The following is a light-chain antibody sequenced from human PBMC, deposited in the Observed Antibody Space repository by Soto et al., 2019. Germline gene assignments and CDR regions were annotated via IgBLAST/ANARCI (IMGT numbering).Light chain of an antibody. J-gene: IGKJ1*01. V-gene: IGKV1-5*03. CDR2: KTS. CDR1: QSISSW. Sequence: DIHMTQSPSSLSASVGDRVTITCRASQSISSWLAWYQQKPGKAPKLLIYKTSSLETGVPSRFSGSGFGTEFTLTISSLQPDDFATYYCQHYKDYSWTFGQGTKVEVQ. CDR3: QHYKDYSWT.